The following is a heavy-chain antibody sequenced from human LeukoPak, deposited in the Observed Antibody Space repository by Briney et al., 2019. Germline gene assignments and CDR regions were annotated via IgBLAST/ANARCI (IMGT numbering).Heavy chain of an antibody. Sequence: GASVKVSCKASGYTFTSYAMNWVRQAPGQGLEWMGWINTNTGNPTYAQGFTGRFVFSLDTSVSTAYLQISSLKAEDAAVYCCASYSSGPSFDYWGQGTLVTVSS. CDR1: GYTFTSYA. CDR2: INTNTGNP. CDR3: ASYSSGPSFDY. D-gene: IGHD6-19*01. V-gene: IGHV7-4-1*02. J-gene: IGHJ4*02.